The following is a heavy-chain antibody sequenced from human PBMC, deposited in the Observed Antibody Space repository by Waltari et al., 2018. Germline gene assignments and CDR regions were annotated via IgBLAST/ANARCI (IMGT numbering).Heavy chain of an antibody. J-gene: IGHJ4*02. CDR3: ERRENDH. Sequence: QVQLVQSGAEVKKPGASVKVSCKASGSTFTGNHIHWVRQAPGKGLEWMGCINPNSGDTTYAQKFQGRVTMTSDTSINTAYMELSSLGSDDTAVYYCERRENDHWGQGTLVVVSS. CDR2: INPNSGDT. V-gene: IGHV1-2*02. CDR1: GSTFTGNH. D-gene: IGHD1-26*01.